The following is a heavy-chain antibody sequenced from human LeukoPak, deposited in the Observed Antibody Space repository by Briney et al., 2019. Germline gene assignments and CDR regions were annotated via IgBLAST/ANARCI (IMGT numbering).Heavy chain of an antibody. V-gene: IGHV3-66*02. J-gene: IGHJ6*03. D-gene: IGHD3-3*01. CDR2: IYSGGST. CDR3: ARDFGGNYYYYYMDV. CDR1: GFTVSSNY. Sequence: PGGSLRLSCAASGFTVSSNYMSWVRQAPGKGLEWVSVIYSGGSTYYADSVKGRFTIPRDNSKNTLYLQMNSLRAEDTAVYYCARDFGGNYYYYYMDVWGKGTTVTVSS.